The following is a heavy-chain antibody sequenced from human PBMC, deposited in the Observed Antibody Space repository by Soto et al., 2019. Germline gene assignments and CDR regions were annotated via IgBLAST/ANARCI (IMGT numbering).Heavy chain of an antibody. V-gene: IGHV5-10-1*01. CDR3: AKTYYYGSGSYYNAFDY. D-gene: IGHD3-10*01. J-gene: IGHJ4*02. Sequence: PGESLTISCKGSGYSFTSYWISWVRQMPGKGLEWMGRIDPSDSYTNYSPSFQGHVTISADKSISTAYLQWSSLKASDTAMFYCAKTYYYGSGSYYNAFDYWGQGTLVTVS. CDR1: GYSFTSYW. CDR2: IDPSDSYT.